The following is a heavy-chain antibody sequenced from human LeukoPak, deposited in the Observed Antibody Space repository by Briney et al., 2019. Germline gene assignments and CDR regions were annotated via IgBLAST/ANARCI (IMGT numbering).Heavy chain of an antibody. V-gene: IGHV3-48*01. D-gene: IGHD1-26*01. J-gene: IGHJ3*02. CDR1: GCTFSSYS. CDR3: ARGRIVGALGAFDI. Sequence: GGSLRLFWAASGCTFSSYSMNWVRQAPGEGLEWVSYIRSSSSTIYYADSVKGRFPLSRDNAKTSLYLQLNSLRAEDKAVYYCARGRIVGALGAFDIWGQGTMVTVSS. CDR2: IRSSSSTI.